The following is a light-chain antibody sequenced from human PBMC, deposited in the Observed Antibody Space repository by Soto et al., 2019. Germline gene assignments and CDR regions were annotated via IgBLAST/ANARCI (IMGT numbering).Light chain of an antibody. V-gene: IGLV1-44*01. CDR1: NSNIGSNT. CDR2: SNN. CDR3: ATWDDSLNGVV. Sequence: QSVLTQPPSASGTPGQRVTISCSGSNSNIGSNTVNWYQQLPGTALKLLMYSNNLRPSGVPDRFSGSKSGTSASLAISGLQSEDEADYYCATWDDSLNGVVFGGGTKLTVL. J-gene: IGLJ2*01.